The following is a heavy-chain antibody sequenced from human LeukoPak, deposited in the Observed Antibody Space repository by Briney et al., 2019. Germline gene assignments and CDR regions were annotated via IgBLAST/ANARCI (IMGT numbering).Heavy chain of an antibody. CDR1: GFTFNSYA. CDR2: ISGSGGST. D-gene: IGHD2-2*01. CDR3: AKDRRGSSTSCYDY. V-gene: IGHV3-23*01. J-gene: IGHJ4*02. Sequence: GGSLRLSCAASGFTFNSYAMSWVRQAPGKGLEWVSAISGSGGSTYYADSVKGRFTISRDNSKSTLYLQMNSLRAEDMAVYYCAKDRRGSSTSCYDYWGQGTLVTASS.